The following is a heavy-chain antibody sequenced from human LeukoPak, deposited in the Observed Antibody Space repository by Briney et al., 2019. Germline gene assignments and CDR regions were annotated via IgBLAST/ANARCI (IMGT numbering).Heavy chain of an antibody. CDR3: ARGPWFDP. CDR2: IYYSGST. Sequence: SETLSLTCTVSGGSISSSSYYWGWIRQPPGKGLEWIGSIYYSGSTYYNPSLKSRVTISVDTSKNQFSLKLSSVTAADTVVYYCARGPWFDPWGQGTLVTVSS. J-gene: IGHJ5*02. V-gene: IGHV4-39*01. CDR1: GGSISSSSYY.